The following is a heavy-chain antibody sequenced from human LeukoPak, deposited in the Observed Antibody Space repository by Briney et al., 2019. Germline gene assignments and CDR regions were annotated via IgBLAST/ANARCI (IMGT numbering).Heavy chain of an antibody. Sequence: SVKVSCKASGGTFSSYTISWVRQAPGQGLEWMGRIIPIFGTANYAQKFQGRVTITTDESTSTAYMELSSLRSEDTAVYYCATPVKRGYSYGYYVYWGQGTLVTVSS. J-gene: IGHJ4*02. D-gene: IGHD5-18*01. CDR2: IIPIFGTA. CDR3: ATPVKRGYSYGYYVY. V-gene: IGHV1-69*05. CDR1: GGTFSSYT.